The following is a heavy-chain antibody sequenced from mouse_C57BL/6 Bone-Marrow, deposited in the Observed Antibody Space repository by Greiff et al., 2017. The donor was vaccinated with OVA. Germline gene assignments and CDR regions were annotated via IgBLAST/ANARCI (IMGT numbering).Heavy chain of an antibody. CDR2: IDPSDSET. Sequence: VQLQQPGAELVRPGSSVKLSCKASGYTFTSYWMHWVKQRPIQGLEWIGNIDPSDSETHYNQKFKDKATLTVDKSSSTAYMQLSSLTSEDSAVYYCARGGITGPHYWGQGTTLTVSS. V-gene: IGHV1-52*01. J-gene: IGHJ2*01. CDR1: GYTFTSYW. D-gene: IGHD1-1*01. CDR3: ARGGITGPHY.